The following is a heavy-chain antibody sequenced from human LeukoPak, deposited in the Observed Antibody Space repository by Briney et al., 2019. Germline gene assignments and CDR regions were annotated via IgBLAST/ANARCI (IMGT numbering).Heavy chain of an antibody. V-gene: IGHV4-59*01. Sequence: PSETLSLTCTVSGGSISSYYWSWIQQPPGKGLEWIGYIYYSGSTNYNPSLKSRVTISVDTSKNQFSLKLSSVTAADTAVYYCARDSVVTENYFDYWGQGTLVTVSS. D-gene: IGHD4-23*01. CDR1: GGSISSYY. J-gene: IGHJ4*02. CDR2: IYYSGST. CDR3: ARDSVVTENYFDY.